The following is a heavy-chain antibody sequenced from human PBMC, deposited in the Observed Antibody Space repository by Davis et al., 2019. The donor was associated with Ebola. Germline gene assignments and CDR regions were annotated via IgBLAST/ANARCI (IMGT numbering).Heavy chain of an antibody. CDR1: GGSISSSSYY. D-gene: IGHD5-18*01. V-gene: IGHV4-39*01. CDR3: ATTWIQLWSFDY. CDR2: IYYSGST. Sequence: SETLSLTCTVSGGSISSSSYYWGWIRQPPGKGLEWIGIIYYSGSTYYNPSLKSRVTISVDTSKNQFSLKLSSVTAADTAVYYCATTWIQLWSFDYWGQGTLVTVSS. J-gene: IGHJ4*02.